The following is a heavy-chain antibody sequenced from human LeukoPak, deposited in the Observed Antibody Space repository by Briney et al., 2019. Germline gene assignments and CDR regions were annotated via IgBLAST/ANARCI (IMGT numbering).Heavy chain of an antibody. V-gene: IGHV4-31*03. Sequence: SQTLSLTCTVSGGYISSGGYYWSWIRQHPGKGLEWIGYIYYSGRTYYNPSLKSRVTISVDTSKNQFSLKLSSVTAADTAVYYCAREKEFRYSSSWSTTGFDFWGQGTLVTVSS. J-gene: IGHJ4*02. CDR1: GGYISSGGYY. CDR2: IYYSGRT. D-gene: IGHD6-13*01. CDR3: AREKEFRYSSSWSTTGFDF.